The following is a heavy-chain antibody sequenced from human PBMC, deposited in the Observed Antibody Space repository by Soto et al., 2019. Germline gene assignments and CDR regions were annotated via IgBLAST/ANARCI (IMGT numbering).Heavy chain of an antibody. V-gene: IGHV3-64*01. CDR3: ARDTKSGSYSLDY. CDR1: GFTFSSYA. J-gene: IGHJ4*02. CDR2: ISSNGGST. D-gene: IGHD1-26*01. Sequence: EVQLVESGGGLVQPGGSLRLSCAASGFTFSSYAMHWVRQAPGKGLEYVSAISSNGGSTYYANSGKGRFTIARDNSKNTLYLQMGSRRAKDMAVYYCARDTKSGSYSLDYWGQGTLVTVSS.